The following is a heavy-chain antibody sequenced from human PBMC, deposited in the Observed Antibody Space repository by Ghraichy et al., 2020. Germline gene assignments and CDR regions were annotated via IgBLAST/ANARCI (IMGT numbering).Heavy chain of an antibody. Sequence: SETLSLTCTVSGGSISSSSYYWGWIRQPPGKGLEWIGSIYYSGSTYYNPSLKSRVTISVDTSKNQFSLKLSSVTAADTAVYYCATQEIYGDYVIGWFDPWGQGTLVTVSS. J-gene: IGHJ5*02. CDR2: IYYSGST. CDR3: ATQEIYGDYVIGWFDP. CDR1: GGSISSSSYY. D-gene: IGHD4-17*01. V-gene: IGHV4-39*01.